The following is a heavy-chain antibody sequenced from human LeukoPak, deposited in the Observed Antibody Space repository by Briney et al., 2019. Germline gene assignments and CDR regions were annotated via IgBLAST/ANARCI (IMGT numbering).Heavy chain of an antibody. Sequence: GGSLRLSCAASGYIFSDYNINWIRQPPGKGLEWVSYISSRSTYTNYADSVKGRFTISRDNAKNSLYLQMNSLRAEDTAVYYCAREGPRNYFDYWGQGTLVTVSS. J-gene: IGHJ4*02. D-gene: IGHD7-27*01. CDR2: ISSRSTYT. CDR1: GYIFSDYN. V-gene: IGHV3-11*05. CDR3: AREGPRNYFDY.